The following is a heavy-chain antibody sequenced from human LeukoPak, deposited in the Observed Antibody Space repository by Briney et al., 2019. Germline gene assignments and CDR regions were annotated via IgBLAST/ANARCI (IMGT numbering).Heavy chain of an antibody. CDR2: IYYSGST. CDR3: ARGRGYSYGSFDY. D-gene: IGHD5-18*01. Sequence: SETLSLTCTVSGGSISSGDYYWSWLRQPPGKGLEWIGYIYYSGSTYYNPSLKSRVTISVDTSKNQFSLKLSSVTAADTAVYYCARGRGYSYGSFDYWGQGTLVTVSS. CDR1: GGSISSGDYY. V-gene: IGHV4-30-4*01. J-gene: IGHJ4*02.